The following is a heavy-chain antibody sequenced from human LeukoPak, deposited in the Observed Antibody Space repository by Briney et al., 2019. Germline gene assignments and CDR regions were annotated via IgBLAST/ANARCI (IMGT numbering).Heavy chain of an antibody. CDR2: ILYDGSNK. CDR3: AKSGLSRFDY. J-gene: IGHJ4*02. D-gene: IGHD4/OR15-4a*01. CDR1: VFTFIIYG. V-gene: IGHV3-30*02. Sequence: GGPLTLSCAASVFTFIIYGMHWVRHAPGKGREWVAFILYDGSNKYYADSVKDRFTISRDNSKNTLYLQMNRLRAEDTAVYYCAKSGLSRFDYWSQGTLVTVSS.